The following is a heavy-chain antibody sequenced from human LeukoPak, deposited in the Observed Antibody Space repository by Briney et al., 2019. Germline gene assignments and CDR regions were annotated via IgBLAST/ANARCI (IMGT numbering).Heavy chain of an antibody. D-gene: IGHD3-22*01. J-gene: IGHJ4*02. CDR3: ARKNFYDSNGGFDY. V-gene: IGHV1-8*01. CDR1: GYTFTSYD. Sequence: GASVKVSCKASGYTFTSYDINWVRQATGQGLEWMGWVNPNSGNTGYAQKFQGRVTMTRNTSISTAYMELSSLRSEDAAVYYCARKNFYDSNGGFDYWGQGTLVTVSS. CDR2: VNPNSGNT.